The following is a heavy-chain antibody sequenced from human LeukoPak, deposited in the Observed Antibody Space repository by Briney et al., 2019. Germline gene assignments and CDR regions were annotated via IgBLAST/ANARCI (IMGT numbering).Heavy chain of an antibody. J-gene: IGHJ6*03. Sequence: GGSLRLSCAASEFIVSINYMTWVRQAPGKGLEWVGRIKSKTDGGTTDYAAPEKGRFTISRDDSKNTLYLQMNNLKTEDTAVYYCTTDMGLLPDIDYYYYYMDVWGKGTTVTVSS. CDR2: IKSKTDGGTT. CDR1: EFIVSINY. D-gene: IGHD2-15*01. CDR3: TTDMGLLPDIDYYYYYMDV. V-gene: IGHV3-15*01.